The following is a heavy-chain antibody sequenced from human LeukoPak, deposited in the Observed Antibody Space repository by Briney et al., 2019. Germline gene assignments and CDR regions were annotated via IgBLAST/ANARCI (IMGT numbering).Heavy chain of an antibody. D-gene: IGHD3-22*01. CDR3: AKDMGRRDYYDSSGYYWNY. Sequence: GGSLRLSCAASGFTFSSYGMHWVRQAPGKGLEWVAVISYDGSNKYYADSVKGRFTISRDNSKNTLYLQMNSLRAEDTAVYYCAKDMGRRDYYDSSGYYWNYWGQGTLVTVSS. CDR2: ISYDGSNK. J-gene: IGHJ4*02. CDR1: GFTFSSYG. V-gene: IGHV3-30*18.